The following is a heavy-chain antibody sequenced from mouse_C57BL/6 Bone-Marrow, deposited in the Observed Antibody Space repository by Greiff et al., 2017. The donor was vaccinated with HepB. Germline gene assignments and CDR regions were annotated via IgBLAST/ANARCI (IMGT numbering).Heavy chain of an antibody. Sequence: EVQGVESGGGLVKPGGSLKLSCAASGFTFSDYGMHWVRQAPEKGLEWVAYISSGSSTIYYADTVKGRFTISRDNAKNTLFLQMTSLRSEDTAMYYCAKKANWDGGGWYFDVWGTGTTVTVSS. D-gene: IGHD4-1*01. V-gene: IGHV5-17*01. J-gene: IGHJ1*03. CDR1: GFTFSDYG. CDR2: ISSGSSTI. CDR3: AKKANWDGGGWYFDV.